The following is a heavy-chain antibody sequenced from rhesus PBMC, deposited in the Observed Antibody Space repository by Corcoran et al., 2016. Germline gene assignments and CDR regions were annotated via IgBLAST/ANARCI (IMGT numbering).Heavy chain of an antibody. J-gene: IGHJ4*01. CDR3: ATQGLTDFDY. CDR1: GGSLSRGYYS. D-gene: IGHD7-45*01. V-gene: IGHV4S12*01. CDR2: INSNSENT. Sequence: QVPLQESGPGVVKPSETLSLTCAVSGGSLSRGYYSWRLIRPPPGKGLEWLWGINSNSENTNYNPSIKSRVTISRDTSKNQFSLTLNSVTAADTAVYYCATQGLTDFDYWGQGLLVTVSS.